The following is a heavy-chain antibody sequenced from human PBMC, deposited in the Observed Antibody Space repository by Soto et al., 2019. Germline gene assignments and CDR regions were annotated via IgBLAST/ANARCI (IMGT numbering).Heavy chain of an antibody. CDR1: GFTDSSYY. J-gene: IGHJ6*04. V-gene: IGHV3-53*04. CDR2: LYTGGST. Sequence: GGSLRLSCAASGFTDSSYYMSWVRQAPGKGLEWVSVLYTGGSTYYADSVNGRFTISRHNSENTLYLQMNSLRVEDTAVYYCARGDLTDVWGKGTTVTVSS. CDR3: ARGDLTDV.